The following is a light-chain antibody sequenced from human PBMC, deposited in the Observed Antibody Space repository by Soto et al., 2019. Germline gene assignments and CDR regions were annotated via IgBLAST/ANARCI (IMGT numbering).Light chain of an antibody. CDR1: QSVSSN. V-gene: IGKV3-15*01. CDR2: GAS. J-gene: IGKJ2*01. CDR3: QQYDNWPLFT. Sequence: ELVMTQSPATLSVSPGERATLSCRASQSVSSNLAWYQQKPGQAPRLLIYGASTRATGIPARFSGSGSGTEFTLTISSLQSEDFAGYYCQQYDNWPLFTFGQGAQLQIK.